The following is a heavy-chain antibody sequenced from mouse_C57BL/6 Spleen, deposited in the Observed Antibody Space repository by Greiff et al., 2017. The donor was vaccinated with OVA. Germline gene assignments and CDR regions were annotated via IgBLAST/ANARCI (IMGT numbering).Heavy chain of an antibody. CDR2: IYPGSGST. CDR1: GYTFTSYW. D-gene: IGHD2-1*01. V-gene: IGHV1-55*01. Sequence: LQQPGAELVKPGASVKMSCKASGYTFTSYWITWVKQRPGQGLEWIGDIYPGSGSTNYNEKFKSKATLTVDTSSSTAYMQLSSLTSEDSAVYYCARRDYGNYDYYYAMDYWGQGTSVTVSS. CDR3: ARRDYGNYDYYYAMDY. J-gene: IGHJ4*01.